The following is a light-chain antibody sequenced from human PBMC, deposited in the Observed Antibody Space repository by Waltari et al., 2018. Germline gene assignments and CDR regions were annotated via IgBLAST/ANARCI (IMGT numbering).Light chain of an antibody. V-gene: IGKV1-9*01. CDR3: QQLNEYPIT. J-gene: IGKJ5*01. CDR1: QGLTSS. CDR2: DIS. Sequence: DIQLTQSPSFLSASVGDRVTITCRASQGLTSSFAWYQQKPGKAPKLLIDDISTLQSGVPSRFSGSGSGTEFTLTISSLQPEDSATYYCQQLNEYPITFGQGTRVETK.